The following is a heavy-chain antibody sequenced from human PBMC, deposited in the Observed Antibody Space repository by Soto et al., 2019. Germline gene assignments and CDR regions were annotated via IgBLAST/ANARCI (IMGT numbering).Heavy chain of an antibody. CDR2: IAYDGYEK. Sequence: QVQLVESGGGVVQPGTSLRLSCAASGFTFKTHAMHWVRQAPGKGLEWMAVIAYDGYEKFYADSVKGRFTISRDNSKNALYLQINTLRNEDTAVYYCGKDVGDYVPYYYGVDVWGQGTTVTVSS. V-gene: IGHV3-30*18. J-gene: IGHJ6*02. D-gene: IGHD1-26*01. CDR3: GKDVGDYVPYYYGVDV. CDR1: GFTFKTHA.